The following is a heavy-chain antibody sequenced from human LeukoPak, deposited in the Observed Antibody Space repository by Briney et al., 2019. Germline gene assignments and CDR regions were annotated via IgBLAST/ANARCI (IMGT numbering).Heavy chain of an antibody. CDR2: IYDGGTT. CDR1: GFTVSSKF. CDR3: ARFYDTSGYLDC. J-gene: IGHJ4*02. Sequence: GGSLRLSCAASGFTVSSKFMSWGRQAPGKGLEWVSVIYDGGTTYYADSVKGRFTISGDNSKNMLFLQMNSLRAEDTAVYYCARFYDTSGYLDCWGQGTLVTVSS. D-gene: IGHD3-22*01. V-gene: IGHV3-66*01.